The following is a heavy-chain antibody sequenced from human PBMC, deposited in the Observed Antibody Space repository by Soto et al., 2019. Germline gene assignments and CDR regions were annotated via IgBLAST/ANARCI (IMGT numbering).Heavy chain of an antibody. CDR2: IIPILGIA. Sequence: QVQLVQSGAEVKKPGSSVKVSCKASGGTFSSYTISWVRQAPGQGLEWMGRIIPILGIANYAQKFQGRVTFTADKSTSTAYMELRSLISEDTVVYYCARGGYCSSTSCYNAFDIWGQGTMVNVSS. D-gene: IGHD2-2*02. J-gene: IGHJ3*02. CDR1: GGTFSSYT. V-gene: IGHV1-69*02. CDR3: ARGGYCSSTSCYNAFDI.